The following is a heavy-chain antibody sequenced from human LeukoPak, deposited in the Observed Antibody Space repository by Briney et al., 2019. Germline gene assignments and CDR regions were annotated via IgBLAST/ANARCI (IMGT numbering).Heavy chain of an antibody. J-gene: IGHJ5*02. V-gene: IGHV4-31*03. CDR1: GGSISSCGYY. CDR3: ARVVAPNNWFDP. Sequence: SETLSLTCTVSGGSISSCGYYRSWIRQHPGKGLEWIGYIYYSGSTYYNPSLKNRVTMSVDTSKNQFSLKLSSVTATDTAVYYCARVVAPNNWFDPWGQGTLVTVSS. CDR2: IYYSGST. D-gene: IGHD2-15*01.